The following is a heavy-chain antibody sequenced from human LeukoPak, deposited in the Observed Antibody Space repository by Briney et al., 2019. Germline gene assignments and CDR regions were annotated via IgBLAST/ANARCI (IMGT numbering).Heavy chain of an antibody. Sequence: GGSLRLSCAASGFTFSSYWVHWVRQVPGKGLVWVSRINSEGTSTGYADSVKGRFTISRDNAKNTLYLQMNSLRAEDTAVYYCASDFWSGYYTPMGVNYWGQGTLVTVSS. CDR2: INSEGTST. V-gene: IGHV3-74*01. CDR1: GFTFSSYW. CDR3: ASDFWSGYYTPMGVNY. D-gene: IGHD3-3*01. J-gene: IGHJ4*02.